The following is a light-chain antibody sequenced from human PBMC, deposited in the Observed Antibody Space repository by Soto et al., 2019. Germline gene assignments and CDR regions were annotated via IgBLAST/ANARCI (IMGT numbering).Light chain of an antibody. CDR2: DVS. CDR1: SSDVGTYNY. Sequence: QSALTQPRSVSGPPGQSVSISCSGTSSDVGTYNYVSWYQQHPGKAPKLMIYDVSKRLSGVPDRFSGSKSGNTASLTISGLQAEDEADYYCCSYAGGYTHAVFGGGTKLTVL. CDR3: CSYAGGYTHAV. V-gene: IGLV2-11*01. J-gene: IGLJ2*01.